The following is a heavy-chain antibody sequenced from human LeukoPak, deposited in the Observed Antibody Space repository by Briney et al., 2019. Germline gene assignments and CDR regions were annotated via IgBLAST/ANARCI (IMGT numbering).Heavy chain of an antibody. CDR2: ISPSGDIR. Sequence: GGSLRLSCAASGFTFSNHGMNWVRQAPGKGLEWVSGISPSGDIRYYADSVRGRFTISRDNSKNTLYLEVISLTAEDTAVYYCAKDDAWLRFGEWSQGTLVTVSS. V-gene: IGHV3-23*01. CDR3: AKDDAWLRFGE. J-gene: IGHJ4*02. D-gene: IGHD3-10*01. CDR1: GFTFSNHG.